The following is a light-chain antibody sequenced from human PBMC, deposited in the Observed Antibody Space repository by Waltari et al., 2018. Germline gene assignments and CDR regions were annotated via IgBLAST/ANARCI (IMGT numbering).Light chain of an antibody. Sequence: IVMTQSPATLSVSPGERVTLSCRASHSVSRHLAWYQQKRGQAPRLPIYEASNRATGIPARFSGSGSGTDFTLTISSLEPEDFAVYYCQQRTTWPLTFGGGTRVEIK. CDR3: QQRTTWPLT. V-gene: IGKV3-11*01. CDR1: HSVSRH. CDR2: EAS. J-gene: IGKJ4*01.